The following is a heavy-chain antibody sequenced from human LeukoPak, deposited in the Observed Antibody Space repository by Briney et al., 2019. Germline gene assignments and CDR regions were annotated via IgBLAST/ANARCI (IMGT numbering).Heavy chain of an antibody. CDR2: INHRGST. V-gene: IGHV4-34*01. CDR1: GGSFSGYY. Sequence: SETLSLTCAVYGGSFSGYYWSWIRQPPGKGLEWIGEINHRGSTNYNPSLKSRVTISVDTSKNQFSLKLSSVTAADTAVYYCARGGSRGIVATITRGYYYGMDVWGKGTTVTVSS. J-gene: IGHJ6*04. CDR3: ARGGSRGIVATITRGYYYGMDV. D-gene: IGHD5-12*01.